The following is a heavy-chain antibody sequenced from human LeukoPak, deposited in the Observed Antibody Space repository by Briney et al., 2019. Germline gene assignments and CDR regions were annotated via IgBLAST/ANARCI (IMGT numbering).Heavy chain of an antibody. D-gene: IGHD3-22*01. CDR1: GGSISSSSYY. CDR3: ARDRSYYSDTGTGF. CDR2: IYYSGST. J-gene: IGHJ4*02. V-gene: IGHV4-39*07. Sequence: PSETLSLTCTVSGGSISSSSYYWGWIRQPPGKGLEWIGSIYYSGSTYYNPSLKSRVTISVDTSKNQFSLKLSSVTAADTAVYYCARDRSYYSDTGTGFWGQGALVTVSS.